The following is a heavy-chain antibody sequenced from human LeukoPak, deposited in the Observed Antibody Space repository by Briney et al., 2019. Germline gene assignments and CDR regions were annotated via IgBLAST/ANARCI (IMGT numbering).Heavy chain of an antibody. CDR2: INPNSGGT. J-gene: IGHJ4*02. Sequence: GASVNVSCKASGYIFTGYYMHWVRQAPGQGLEGMGWINPNSGGTNYAQKFQGRVTITRDTSISTAYMELSRLRSDDTAVFYCAGGANRLDITMVRGVSFGYWGQGTLVTVSS. CDR1: GYIFTGYY. V-gene: IGHV1-2*02. D-gene: IGHD3-10*01. CDR3: AGGANRLDITMVRGVSFGY.